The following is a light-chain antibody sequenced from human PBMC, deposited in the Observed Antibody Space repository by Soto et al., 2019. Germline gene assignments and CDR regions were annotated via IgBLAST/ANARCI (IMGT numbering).Light chain of an antibody. V-gene: IGLV2-14*03. CDR2: DVS. CDR1: SSDVGGYNY. J-gene: IGLJ1*01. Sequence: QSALTQPASLSGSPGQSITISCTGTSSDVGGYNYVSWYQQHPGKGPKLMIYDVSNRPSGVSNRFSGSKSGNTASLTISGLQAEDEADYYCSSYRASSPTHYVFGTGTKLTVL. CDR3: SSYRASSPTHYV.